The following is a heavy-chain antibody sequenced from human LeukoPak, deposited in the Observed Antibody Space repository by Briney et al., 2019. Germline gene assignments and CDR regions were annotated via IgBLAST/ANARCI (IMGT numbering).Heavy chain of an antibody. CDR1: GGSISPYY. Sequence: SETLSLTCTVSGGSISPYYWSWIRQPPGEGLEWIGYTYYSGTTDYNPSLKSRVTISVDTSKNQFHLQLNSVTAADTAVYYCARGRWELPYWGQGSLVTVSS. CDR3: ARGRWELPY. J-gene: IGHJ4*02. V-gene: IGHV4-59*08. D-gene: IGHD1-26*01. CDR2: TYYSGTT.